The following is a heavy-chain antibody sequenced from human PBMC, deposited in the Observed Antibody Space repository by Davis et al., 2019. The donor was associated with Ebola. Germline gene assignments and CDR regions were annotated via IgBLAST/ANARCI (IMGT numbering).Heavy chain of an antibody. Sequence: ASVKVSCKASGYTFTSYGISWVRQAPGQGLEWMGWISAYNGNTNYAQKLQGRVTMTTDTSTSTAYMELRSLRSDDTAVYYCTRRNWNWNYYGMDVWGQGTTVTVSS. D-gene: IGHD1-7*01. CDR2: ISAYNGNT. CDR1: GYTFTSYG. CDR3: TRRNWNWNYYGMDV. J-gene: IGHJ6*02. V-gene: IGHV1-18*01.